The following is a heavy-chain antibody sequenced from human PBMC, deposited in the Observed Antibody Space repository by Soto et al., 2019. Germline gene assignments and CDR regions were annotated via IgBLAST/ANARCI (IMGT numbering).Heavy chain of an antibody. CDR3: ARDGPRGYDFWSGYYKDYYYGMDV. V-gene: IGHV3-53*01. CDR2: IYSGGST. D-gene: IGHD3-3*01. J-gene: IGHJ6*02. CDR1: GFTVSSNY. Sequence: GGSLRLSCAASGFTVSSNYMSWVRQAPGKGLEWVSVIYSGGSTYYADSVKGRFTISRDNSKNTLYLQMNSLRAEDTAVYYCARDGPRGYDFWSGYYKDYYYGMDVWGQGTTVTVSS.